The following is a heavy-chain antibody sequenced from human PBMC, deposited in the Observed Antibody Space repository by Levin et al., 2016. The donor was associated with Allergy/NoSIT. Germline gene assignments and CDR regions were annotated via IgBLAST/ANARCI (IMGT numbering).Heavy chain of an antibody. Sequence: WIRQPPGKGLEWIGYIYYSGSTNYNPSLKSRVTISVDTSKNQFSLKLSSVTAADTAVYYCARVGNLGYYYGSGTTYYYYYYGMDVWGQGTTVPSP. CDR3: ARVGNLGYYYGSGTTYYYYYYGMDV. V-gene: IGHV4-59*01. CDR2: IYYSGST. J-gene: IGHJ6*02. D-gene: IGHD3-10*01.